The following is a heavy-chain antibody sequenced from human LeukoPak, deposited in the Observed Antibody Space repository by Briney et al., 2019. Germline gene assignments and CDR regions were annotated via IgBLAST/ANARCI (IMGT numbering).Heavy chain of an antibody. CDR1: GFTYGDYA. Sequence: GRSLRLSCTASGFTYGDYAVSWFRQAPGKGLEWVGFIRSKAYGGTTGYAASVKGRFTISRDDSKSIAYLQMNSLKTEDTAVYYCTRDQQLVPFFFDYWGQGTLVTVSS. V-gene: IGHV3-49*03. CDR2: IRSKAYGGTT. D-gene: IGHD6-13*01. CDR3: TRDQQLVPFFFDY. J-gene: IGHJ4*02.